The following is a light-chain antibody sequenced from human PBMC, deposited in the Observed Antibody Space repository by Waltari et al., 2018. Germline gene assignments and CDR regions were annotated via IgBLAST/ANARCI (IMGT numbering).Light chain of an antibody. J-gene: IGKJ4*01. Sequence: EILLTQPPVTLSVSPGERAPLSCKASQSVRSYLAWYQQKPGQAHRLLIYDASNRASGIPARFSGSGSGTDFTLTISNVEPEDFAVYYCQQRHDWPLNFGGGTKLEIK. V-gene: IGKV3-11*01. CDR1: QSVRSY. CDR3: QQRHDWPLN. CDR2: DAS.